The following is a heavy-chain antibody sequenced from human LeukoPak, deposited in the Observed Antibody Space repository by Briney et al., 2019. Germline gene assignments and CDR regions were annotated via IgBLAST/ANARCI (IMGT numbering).Heavy chain of an antibody. CDR2: ISYDGSNK. V-gene: IGHV3-30-3*01. J-gene: IGHJ3*02. CDR1: GFTFSSYA. D-gene: IGHD3-22*01. CDR3: ANMIVVIITENDAFDI. Sequence: GRSLRLSCAASGFTFSSYAMHWVRQAPSKGLEWVAVISYDGSNKYYADSVKGRFTISRDNSKNTLYLQMNSLKAEDTAVYYCANMIVVIITENDAFDIWGQGTLVTVSS.